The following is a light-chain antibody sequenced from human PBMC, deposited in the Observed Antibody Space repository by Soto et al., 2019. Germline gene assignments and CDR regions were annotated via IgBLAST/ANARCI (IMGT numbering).Light chain of an antibody. V-gene: IGLV1-44*01. Sequence: QSVLTQPPSASGTPGQRFTISCSGSSSNIGSNTVNWDQQLPGTAPKLLIYSNNQRPSGVPDRFSGSKSGTSASLAISGLPSEDEADYYCEAWDDSLNGLVFGGGTELTVL. J-gene: IGLJ2*01. CDR2: SNN. CDR1: SSNIGSNT. CDR3: EAWDDSLNGLV.